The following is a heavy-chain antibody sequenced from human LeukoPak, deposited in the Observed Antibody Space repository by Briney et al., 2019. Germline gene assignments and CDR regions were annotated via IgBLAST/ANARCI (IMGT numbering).Heavy chain of an antibody. Sequence: PSETLSLTRTVSDGSISNNNYFWGWLRQPPGKGLEWIGSIYYSGSTYYNPSLKSRVTISVDTSKNQFSLKLSSVTAADTAVYYCARLPLKVGASYWGQGTLVTVSS. CDR3: ARLPLKVGASY. D-gene: IGHD1-26*01. CDR1: DGSISNNNYF. V-gene: IGHV4-39*01. CDR2: IYYSGST. J-gene: IGHJ4*02.